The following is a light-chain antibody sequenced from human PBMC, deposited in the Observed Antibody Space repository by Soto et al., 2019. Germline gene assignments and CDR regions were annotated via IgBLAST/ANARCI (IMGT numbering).Light chain of an antibody. CDR2: KVS. J-gene: IGKJ3*01. V-gene: IGKV2-30*01. CDR1: QSLVYSDGDAFLSWFHQRPGNAY. CDR3: MQGTHWPPT. Sequence: DVVLTQSPLSLPVTLGQPASISCTSSQSLVYSDGDAFLSWFHQRPGNAYLSWFHQRPGQSPRRLIYKVSNRDSGVPDRFSGSGSGTHFTLKISRVEAEDVGVYYCMQGTHWPPTFGPGTKVVIK.